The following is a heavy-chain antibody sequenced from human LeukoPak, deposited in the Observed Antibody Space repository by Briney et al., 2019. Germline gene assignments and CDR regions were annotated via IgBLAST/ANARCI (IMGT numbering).Heavy chain of an antibody. CDR1: GDNFSSYV. V-gene: IGHV1-69*04. CDR2: IIPTLDVA. D-gene: IGHD3-22*01. J-gene: IGHJ3*02. Sequence: GASVKVSCKVSGDNFSSYVITWVRQAPGRGLEWMGRIIPTLDVANFAQRFKGRVTITADRSTNTAHLELSSLRSEDTAVYYCTREGVYSPDGSGYHRHAFDMWGKGTVVIVSS. CDR3: TREGVYSPDGSGYHRHAFDM.